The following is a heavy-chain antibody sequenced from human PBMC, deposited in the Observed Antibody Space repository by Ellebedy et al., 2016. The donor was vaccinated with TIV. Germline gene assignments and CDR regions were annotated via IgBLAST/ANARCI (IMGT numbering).Heavy chain of an antibody. J-gene: IGHJ4*02. CDR3: TKSRFDWL. Sequence: PGGSLRLSCVVSGFNVSNTDITWVRQAPGKQLEWVASIRDGGIMSPDAAPVQGRVTIPRDESMNNLSLEIRSLQVADTAIYYCTKSRFDWLWGQGALVTVSS. CDR2: IRDGGIMS. D-gene: IGHD3-9*01. V-gene: IGHV3-23*01. CDR1: GFNVSNTD.